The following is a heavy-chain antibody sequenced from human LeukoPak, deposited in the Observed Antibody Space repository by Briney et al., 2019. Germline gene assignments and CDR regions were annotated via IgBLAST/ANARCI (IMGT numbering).Heavy chain of an antibody. J-gene: IGHJ6*03. CDR1: GGSFSGYY. Sequence: PSETLSLTCAVYGGSFSGYYWSWIRQPPGKGLEWIGYIYYSGSTNYNPSLKSRVTISVDTSKNQFSLKLSSVTAADTAVYYCARGTRNRYFGYMDVWGKGTTVTISS. D-gene: IGHD3-9*01. V-gene: IGHV4-59*01. CDR3: ARGTRNRYFGYMDV. CDR2: IYYSGST.